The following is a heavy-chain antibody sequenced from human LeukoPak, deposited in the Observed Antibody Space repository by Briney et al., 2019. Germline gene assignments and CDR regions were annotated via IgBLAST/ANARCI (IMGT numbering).Heavy chain of an antibody. V-gene: IGHV3-21*01. J-gene: IGHJ4*02. CDR1: GFTFSSYS. CDR2: ISSSSSYI. Sequence: GGSLRLSCAASGFTFSSYSMNWDRPAPGEGLEWVSSISSSSSYIYYAESVKGRFTISRDNAKNSLYLQTNSLRAEDTAVCYCARVPSGSYQGYWGQGTLVTVPS. D-gene: IGHD1-26*01. CDR3: ARVPSGSYQGY.